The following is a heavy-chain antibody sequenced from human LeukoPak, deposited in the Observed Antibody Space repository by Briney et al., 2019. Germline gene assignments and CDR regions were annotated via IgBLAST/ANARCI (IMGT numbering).Heavy chain of an antibody. D-gene: IGHD6-19*01. J-gene: IGHJ6*02. CDR2: ISADGTTT. CDR3: ARGLAGAYRIMDV. V-gene: IGHV3-74*01. Sequence: PGGSLRLSCVASGFTFSTYWMHWVRQGPGKGLVWVSLISADGTTTTYADSVKGRFTVSRDNAKNTLYLQMNSLRAEDAAVYYCARGLAGAYRIMDVWGQGTTVTVS. CDR1: GFTFSTYW.